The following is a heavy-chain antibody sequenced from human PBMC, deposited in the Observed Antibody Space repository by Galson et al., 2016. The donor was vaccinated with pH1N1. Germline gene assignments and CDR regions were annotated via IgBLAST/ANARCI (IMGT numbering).Heavy chain of an antibody. CDR2: IGYDGSNK. CDR1: GFTFSGYG. J-gene: IGHJ4*02. Sequence: SLRLSCATSGFTFSGYGMHWVRQAPGKGLEWVTYIGYDGSNKYYADSVMGRFTISRDNSKNTVYLQMNSLRAEDTAVYHCARDLGDKYYIAYWGQGTLVTVSS. D-gene: IGHD2-21*02. CDR3: ARDLGDKYYIAY. V-gene: IGHV3-30*02.